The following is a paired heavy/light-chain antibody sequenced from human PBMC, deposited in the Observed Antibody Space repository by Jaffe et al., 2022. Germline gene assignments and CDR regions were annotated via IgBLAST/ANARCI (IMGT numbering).Heavy chain of an antibody. V-gene: IGHV4-39*01. D-gene: IGHD3-16*01. CDR3: ASSVRRMTITFGGVTGRFDY. CDR2: IYYSGST. J-gene: IGHJ4*02. Sequence: QLQLQESGPGLVKPSETLSLTCTVSGGSISSSSYYWGWIRQPPGKGLEWIGSIYYSGSTYYNPSLKSRVTISVDTSKNQFSLKLSSVTAADTAVYYCASSVRRMTITFGGVTGRFDYWGQGTLVTVSS. CDR1: GGSISSSSYY.
Light chain of an antibody. V-gene: IGKV3-20*01. CDR2: GAS. CDR3: QQYGSSPFT. CDR1: QSVSSSY. Sequence: EIVLTQSPGTLSLSPGERATLSCRASQSVSSSYLAWYQQKPGQAPRLLIYGASSRATGIPDRFSGSGSGTDFTLTISRLEPEDFAVYYCQQYGSSPFTFGQGTKLEIK. J-gene: IGKJ2*01.